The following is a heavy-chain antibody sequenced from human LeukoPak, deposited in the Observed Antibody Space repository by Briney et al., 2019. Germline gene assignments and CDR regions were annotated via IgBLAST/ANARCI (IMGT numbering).Heavy chain of an antibody. D-gene: IGHD4-23*01. Sequence: ASVKVSCKASGHTFTGYYMHWVRQAPGQGLEWMGWINANSGGTNYAQKFQGRVTMTRDTSISTAYMELRSLRSDDTAVYYCARDLTTVVTPSYYYMDVWGKGTTVTISS. CDR2: INANSGGT. J-gene: IGHJ6*03. V-gene: IGHV1-2*02. CDR1: GHTFTGYY. CDR3: ARDLTTVVTPSYYYMDV.